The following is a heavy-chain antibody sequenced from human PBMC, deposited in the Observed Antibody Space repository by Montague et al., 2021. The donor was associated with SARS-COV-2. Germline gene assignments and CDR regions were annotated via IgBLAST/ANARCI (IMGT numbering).Heavy chain of an antibody. D-gene: IGHD4-17*01. Sequence: SLRLSCAASKFTFNTYAMTWVRQAPGKGLEWVSCIGSGGNTFFADSVRGRFTIPRDFSTKTVFLPMNRLRAHDTAMYFCASYGVKSPGAFDIWGQGTLVTVSS. V-gene: IGHV3-23*01. CDR3: ASYGVKSPGAFDI. J-gene: IGHJ3*02. CDR1: KFTFNTYA. CDR2: IGSGGNT.